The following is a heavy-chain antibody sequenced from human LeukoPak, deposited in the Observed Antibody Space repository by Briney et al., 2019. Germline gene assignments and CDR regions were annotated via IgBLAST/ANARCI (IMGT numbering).Heavy chain of an antibody. D-gene: IGHD6-19*01. CDR3: TRGPTLIGVAGTWPLDY. CDR2: IRSGSTYI. CDR1: GFTFSDFS. J-gene: IGHJ4*02. V-gene: IGHV3-21*01. Sequence: GGSLRLSCAAPGFTFSDFSMHWVRPAPGKGLEWVSSIRSGSTYIYSADSLKGRFTISRDNAKKSLYLQMNSLRDEDSAVYHCTRGPTLIGVAGTWPLDYWGQGTLVTVSS.